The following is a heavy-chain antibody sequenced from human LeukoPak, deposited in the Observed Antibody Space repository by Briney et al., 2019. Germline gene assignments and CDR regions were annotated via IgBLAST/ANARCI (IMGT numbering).Heavy chain of an antibody. Sequence: PGGSLRLSCAASGFTFSSYAMHWVRQAPGKGLEWVAVISYDGSNKYYADSVKGRFTISRDNSENTLYLQMNSLRAEDTAVYYCARVGELYCSSTSCYTGDAFDIWGQGTMVTVSS. J-gene: IGHJ3*02. CDR2: ISYDGSNK. D-gene: IGHD2-2*02. CDR1: GFTFSSYA. V-gene: IGHV3-30*01. CDR3: ARVGELYCSSTSCYTGDAFDI.